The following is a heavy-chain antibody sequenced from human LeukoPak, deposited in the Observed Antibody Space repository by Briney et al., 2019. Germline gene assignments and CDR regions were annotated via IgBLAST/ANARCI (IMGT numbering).Heavy chain of an antibody. D-gene: IGHD3-10*01. V-gene: IGHV3-11*01. Sequence: KSGGSLRLSCAASGFTFSDYYMSWIRQAPGKGLEWVSYISSSGSTIYYADSVKGRFTISRDNSKNTLYLQMDSLRAEDTAIYYCARGIFGEGTYFNVCDYWGQGTLVTVSS. CDR2: ISSSGSTI. CDR3: ARGIFGEGTYFNVCDY. J-gene: IGHJ4*02. CDR1: GFTFSDYY.